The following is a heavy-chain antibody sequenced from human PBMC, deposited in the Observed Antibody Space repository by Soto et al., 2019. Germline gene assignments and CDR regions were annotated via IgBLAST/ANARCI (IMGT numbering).Heavy chain of an antibody. CDR1: GGSISSSSYY. Sequence: SETLSLICTVSGGSISSSSYYWGWIRQPPGKGLEWIGSIYYSGSTYYNPSLKSRVTISVDTSKNQFSLKLSSVTAADTAVYYCARRLNWFDPWGQGTLVTVSS. CDR3: ARRLNWFDP. J-gene: IGHJ5*02. CDR2: IYYSGST. V-gene: IGHV4-39*01.